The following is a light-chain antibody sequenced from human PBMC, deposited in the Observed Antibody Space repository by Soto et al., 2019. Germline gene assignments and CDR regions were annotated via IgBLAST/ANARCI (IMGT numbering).Light chain of an antibody. Sequence: DIQMTQSPSTLSASVGDRVTISCRASQTISYWLAWYQQKSGKAPKLLIYKASTLQSGVPLRFSGIGSGTEFTLTISSLQPDDFATYYCQQYNSYPYTFGHGTKVDIK. CDR2: KAS. J-gene: IGKJ2*01. CDR3: QQYNSYPYT. CDR1: QTISYW. V-gene: IGKV1-5*03.